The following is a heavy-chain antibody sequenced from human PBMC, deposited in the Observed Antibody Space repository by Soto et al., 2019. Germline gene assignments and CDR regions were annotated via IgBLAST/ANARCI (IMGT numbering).Heavy chain of an antibody. CDR1: GDRVSSNSAA. D-gene: IGHD6-13*01. CDR2: TYYRSKWYN. V-gene: IGHV6-1*01. J-gene: IGHJ5*02. CDR3: ARVIAAAGQPWFDP. Sequence: SETLSLTCAISGDRVSSNSAAWNWIRQSPSRGLEWLGRTYYRSKWYNDYAVSVKSRITINPDTSKNQFSLQLNSVTPEDTAVYYCARVIAAAGQPWFDPWGQGTLVTVSS.